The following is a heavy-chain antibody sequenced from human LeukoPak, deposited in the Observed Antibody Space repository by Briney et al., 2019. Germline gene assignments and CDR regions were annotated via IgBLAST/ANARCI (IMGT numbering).Heavy chain of an antibody. CDR1: GFTFSNHA. CDR3: ARHTPLLSY. CDR2: ISENGDNT. Sequence: PGGSLRLSCPASGFTFSNHAMSWVRQILGGGLEWVSSISENGDNTYYTDSVKGRFTISRDNSKDTLYLQMNSLRAEDTAMYYCARHTPLLSYWGQGTLVTVSS. D-gene: IGHD2-15*01. J-gene: IGHJ4*02. V-gene: IGHV3-23*01.